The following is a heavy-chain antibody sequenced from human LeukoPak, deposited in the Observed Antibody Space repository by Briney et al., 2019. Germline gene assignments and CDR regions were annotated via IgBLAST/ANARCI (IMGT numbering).Heavy chain of an antibody. D-gene: IGHD3-3*01. V-gene: IGHV4-4*07. J-gene: IGHJ2*01. CDR3: ARGPILRFLEWSDWYFDL. Sequence: SETLSLTCTVSGGSISSYYWSWIRQPAGKGLEWIGRIYTSGSTNYNPSLKSRVTMSVDTSKNQFSLKLSSVTAADTAVYYCARGPILRFLEWSDWYFDLWGRGTRVTVSS. CDR2: IYTSGST. CDR1: GGSISSYY.